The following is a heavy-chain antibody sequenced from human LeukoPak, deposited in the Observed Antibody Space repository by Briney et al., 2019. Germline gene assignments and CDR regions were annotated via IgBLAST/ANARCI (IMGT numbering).Heavy chain of an antibody. Sequence: SETLSLTCTVSGGSISSGDYYWSWIRQPPGKGLEWTGYIYYSGSTNYNPSLKSRVTISVDTSKNQFSLKLSSVTAADTAVYYCARSTYYYDISGYYFDYWGQGTLVTVSS. D-gene: IGHD3-22*01. CDR3: ARSTYYYDISGYYFDY. J-gene: IGHJ4*02. V-gene: IGHV4-61*08. CDR2: IYYSGST. CDR1: GGSISSGDYY.